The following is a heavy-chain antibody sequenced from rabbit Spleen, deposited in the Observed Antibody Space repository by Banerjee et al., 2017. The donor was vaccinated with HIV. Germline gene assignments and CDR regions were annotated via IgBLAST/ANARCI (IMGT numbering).Heavy chain of an antibody. Sequence: QSLEESGGDLVKPGASLTLTCTASGFTFSSDYMCWVRQAPGKGLEWIGYINTGSGSTWYASWAKGRFIISKTSSTAVTLQMTSLTAADTATYFCARGVSRSNLWGPGTLVTVS. D-gene: IGHD1-1*01. CDR1: GFTFSSDY. CDR2: INTGSGST. V-gene: IGHV1S40*01. J-gene: IGHJ4*01. CDR3: ARGVSRSNL.